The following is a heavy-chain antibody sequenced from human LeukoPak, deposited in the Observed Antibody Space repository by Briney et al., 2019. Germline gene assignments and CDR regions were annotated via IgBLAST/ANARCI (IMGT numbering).Heavy chain of an antibody. CDR3: TTEAAALDY. CDR1: GFTFSHTW. CDR2: IKSNTDGGTT. J-gene: IGHJ4*02. Sequence: GGSLRLSCAASGFTFSHTWMSWVRQAPGKGLEWVGRIKSNTDGGTTDYAAPLKGRFIISRDDSKNTLYLQMNSLKTEDTAVYYCTTEAAALDYWGQGTLVTVSS. V-gene: IGHV3-15*01. D-gene: IGHD6-13*01.